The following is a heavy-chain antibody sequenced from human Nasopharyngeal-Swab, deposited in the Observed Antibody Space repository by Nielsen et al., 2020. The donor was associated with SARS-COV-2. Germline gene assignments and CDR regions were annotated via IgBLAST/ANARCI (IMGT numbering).Heavy chain of an antibody. CDR3: ARGSSSFDY. D-gene: IGHD6-6*01. Sequence: RQAPGKGLEWVSYISSSGSTIYYADSVKGRFTISRDNAKNSLYLQMNSLRAEDTAVYYCARGSSSFDYWGQGTLVTVSS. CDR2: ISSSGSTI. J-gene: IGHJ4*02. V-gene: IGHV3-11*04.